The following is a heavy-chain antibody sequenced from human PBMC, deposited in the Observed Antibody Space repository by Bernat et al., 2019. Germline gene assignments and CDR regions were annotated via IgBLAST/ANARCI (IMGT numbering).Heavy chain of an antibody. V-gene: IGHV1-46*03. J-gene: IGHJ4*02. D-gene: IGHD6-13*01. Sequence: QVQLVQSGAEVKKPGASVKVSCKASGYTFTSYYMHWVRQAPGQGLEWMGIINPSGGSTSYAQKFRGRVTMTRDTSTSTVYMELSSLRSEDTAVYYCARDQGSHYYFDFWGQGTLVTVSS. CDR1: GYTFTSYY. CDR2: INPSGGST. CDR3: ARDQGSHYYFDF.